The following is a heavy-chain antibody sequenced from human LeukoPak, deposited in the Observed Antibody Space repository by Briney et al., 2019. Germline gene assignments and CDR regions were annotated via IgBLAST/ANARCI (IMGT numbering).Heavy chain of an antibody. V-gene: IGHV3-7*01. D-gene: IGHD3-22*01. CDR2: IKQDGSEK. CDR3: ARTNYYDSSGYTH. Sequence: PGGSLRLSCAASGFTFSSYWMSWVRQAPGKGLEWVANIKQDGSEKYYVDSVKGRFTISRDNAKMSLYLQMNSLRAEDTAVYYCARTNYYDSSGYTHWGQGTLVTVSS. CDR1: GFTFSSYW. J-gene: IGHJ4*02.